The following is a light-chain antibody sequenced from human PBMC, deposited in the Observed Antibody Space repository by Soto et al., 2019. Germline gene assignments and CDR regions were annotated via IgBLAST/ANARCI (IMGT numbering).Light chain of an antibody. CDR1: QSVTSSF. CDR3: QQYVTSPWA. CDR2: GAS. J-gene: IGKJ1*01. V-gene: IGKV3-20*01. Sequence: ESVWTQSTGTLSFSPVERATLSCWASQSVTSSFLAWYQQKPGQAPRLLIYGASNRAIGIPDRFSGSGSGTDFTLTISRLEPEDFAVYYCQQYVTSPWAFGQGTKVDIK.